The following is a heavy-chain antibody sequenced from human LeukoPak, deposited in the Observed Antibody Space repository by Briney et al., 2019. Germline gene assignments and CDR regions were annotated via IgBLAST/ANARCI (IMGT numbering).Heavy chain of an antibody. CDR2: INHSGST. D-gene: IGHD4-11*01. Sequence: SETLSLTCAVYGGSFSGYYWSWIRQPPGKGLEWIGEINHSGSTNYNPSLKSRVTISVDTSKNQFPLKLSSVTAADTAVYYCARGSSNYVFYYYYYYMDVWGKGTTVTVSS. CDR1: GGSFSGYY. V-gene: IGHV4-34*01. CDR3: ARGSSNYVFYYYYYYMDV. J-gene: IGHJ6*03.